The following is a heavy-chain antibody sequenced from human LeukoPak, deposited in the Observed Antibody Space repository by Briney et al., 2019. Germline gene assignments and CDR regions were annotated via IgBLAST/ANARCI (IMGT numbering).Heavy chain of an antibody. CDR3: AKLYGDYYYYYYMDV. J-gene: IGHJ6*03. CDR2: ISGSGGST. D-gene: IGHD4-17*01. V-gene: IGHV3-23*01. Sequence: HPGGSLRLSCAASRFTFSSYAMSWVRQAPGKGLEWVSAISGSGGSTYYADSVKGRFTISRDNSKNTLYVQMNSLRVEDTAVYYCAKLYGDYYYYYYMDVWGKGTTVTVSS. CDR1: RFTFSSYA.